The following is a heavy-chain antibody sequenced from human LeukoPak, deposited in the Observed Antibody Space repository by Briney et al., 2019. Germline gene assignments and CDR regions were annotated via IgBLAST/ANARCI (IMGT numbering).Heavy chain of an antibody. Sequence: ASVKVSCKASGYTFTSYDINWVRQAPGQGLEWMGWMNPNSGNTGYAQKFQGRVTMTRNTCISTAYMELSSLRSEDTAVYYCARGPYSSSWYAGWFYYYYYMDVWGKGTTVTVSS. CDR2: MNPNSGNT. CDR1: GYTFTSYD. J-gene: IGHJ6*03. V-gene: IGHV1-8*01. D-gene: IGHD6-13*01. CDR3: ARGPYSSSWYAGWFYYYYYMDV.